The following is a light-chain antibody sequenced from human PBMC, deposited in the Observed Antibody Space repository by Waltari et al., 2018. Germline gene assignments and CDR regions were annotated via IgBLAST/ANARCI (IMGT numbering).Light chain of an antibody. CDR3: QQYNNFPFT. J-gene: IGKJ3*01. CDR2: DAS. Sequence: DIQMTQSPSTLSASVGDRVTITCRPSPSFGGSFAWFQQKPGKAPKLLIYDASTLEPGVPSRFSGSGSGTEFTLTVSSLQPDDFATYYCQQYNNFPFTFGPGTTV. V-gene: IGKV1-5*01. CDR1: PSFGGS.